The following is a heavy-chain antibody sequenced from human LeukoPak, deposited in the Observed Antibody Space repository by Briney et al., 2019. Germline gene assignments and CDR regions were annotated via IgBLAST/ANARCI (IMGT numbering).Heavy chain of an antibody. CDR2: ISGRGSRI. J-gene: IGHJ4*02. CDR3: ARDTEYGDYFDY. CDR1: GFTFVNYE. V-gene: IGHV3-48*03. Sequence: GGSLRLSCAASGFTFVNYEVNWVRQAPGKGLEWVSYISGRGSRIYYADSVKGRFTISRDNAENSLYLQMNSLRAEDTAVYYCARDTEYGDYFDYWGQGTLVTVSS. D-gene: IGHD4-17*01.